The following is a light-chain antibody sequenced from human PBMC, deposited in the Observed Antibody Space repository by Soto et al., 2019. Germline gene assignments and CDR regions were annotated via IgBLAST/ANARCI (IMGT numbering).Light chain of an antibody. CDR3: QHYKNYPWT. J-gene: IGKJ1*01. V-gene: IGKV1-8*01. CDR2: GAS. Sequence: AIRMTQSPSSLSASAGDRLAIACRASQDVGRYLAWYQQKPGQAPKLLIYGASTLQSGVPSRFSGGGSGTDFTLTISCLQSEDFATYYCQHYKNYPWTFGQGTKVEIK. CDR1: QDVGRY.